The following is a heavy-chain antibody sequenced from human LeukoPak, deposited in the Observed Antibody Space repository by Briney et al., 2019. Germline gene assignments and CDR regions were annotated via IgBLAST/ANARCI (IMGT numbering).Heavy chain of an antibody. CDR3: ARGHRGGNNYHYYYMDV. V-gene: IGHV3-66*01. Sequence: GGSLRLSCAASGLTVSSNYMSWVRQAPGKGLEWVSMIYSDGSTYYADSVKGRFTISRDNSKNTLFFQMNILRAEDSAVYYCARGHRGGNNYHYYYMDVWGKGATVTISS. CDR1: GLTVSSNY. D-gene: IGHD4-23*01. CDR2: IYSDGST. J-gene: IGHJ6*03.